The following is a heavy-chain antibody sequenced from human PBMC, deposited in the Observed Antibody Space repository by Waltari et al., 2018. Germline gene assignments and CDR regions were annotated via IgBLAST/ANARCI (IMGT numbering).Heavy chain of an antibody. CDR2: INHSGST. V-gene: IGHV4-34*01. D-gene: IGHD6-13*01. Sequence: QVQLQQWGAGLLKPSETLSLTCAVYCGSFSGYYLSWIRQPPGKGLEWIGEINHSGSTNYNPSLRSRVTIAVDTSKNQFSLKLSSVTAADTAVYYCARGTSIAARAMGYWGQGTLVTVSS. CDR1: CGSFSGYY. J-gene: IGHJ4*02. CDR3: ARGTSIAARAMGY.